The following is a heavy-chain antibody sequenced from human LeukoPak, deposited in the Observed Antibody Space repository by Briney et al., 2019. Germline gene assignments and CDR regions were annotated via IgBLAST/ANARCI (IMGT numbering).Heavy chain of an antibody. CDR1: GGTFSSYA. D-gene: IGHD3-22*01. CDR3: ASVRAPSYDSSGYYPDY. V-gene: IGHV1-69*13. J-gene: IGHJ4*02. Sequence: ASVKVSCKASGGTFSSYAISWVRQAPGQGLEWMGGIIPIFGTANYAQKFQGRVTITVDESTSTAYMELSSLRSEDTAVYYCASVRAPSYDSSGYYPDYWGQGTLVTVSS. CDR2: IIPIFGTA.